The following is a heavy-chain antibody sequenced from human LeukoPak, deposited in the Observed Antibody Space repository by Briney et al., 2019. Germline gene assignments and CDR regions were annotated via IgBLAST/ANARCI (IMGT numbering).Heavy chain of an antibody. V-gene: IGHV3-23*01. J-gene: IGHJ4*02. D-gene: IGHD3-16*01. CDR1: GFTFSSYA. CDR2: ISGSGSST. Sequence: GGSLRLSCAASGFTFSSYAMSWVRQAPGKGLEWVSAISGSGSSTYYADSVKGRFSISRDNSKNTLYLQMNSLRAEDTAVYYCAKVWDYSPSYYFDYWGQGTLVTVSS. CDR3: AKVWDYSPSYYFDY.